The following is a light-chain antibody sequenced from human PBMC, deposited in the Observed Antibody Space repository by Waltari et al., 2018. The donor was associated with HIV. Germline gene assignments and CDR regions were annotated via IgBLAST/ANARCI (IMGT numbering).Light chain of an antibody. CDR3: CSYAGSSGWV. CDR1: SSDVGGYNY. Sequence: QSALTQPRSVSGCPGQSVTISCTGTSSDVGGYNYVSWFQQHPGKAPKLKIYDVSKRPSGVPDRFSGSKSGNTASLTISGLQAEDEAEYYCCSYAGSSGWVFGGGTKLTVL. CDR2: DVS. V-gene: IGLV2-11*01. J-gene: IGLJ3*02.